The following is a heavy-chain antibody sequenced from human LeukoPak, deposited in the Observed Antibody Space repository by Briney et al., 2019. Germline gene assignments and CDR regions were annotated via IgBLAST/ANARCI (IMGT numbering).Heavy chain of an antibody. CDR2: IFYSGST. D-gene: IGHD3-22*01. CDR3: ARDRYYYDSSGYYRFDY. CDR1: GGSISTSSYY. Sequence: SETLSLTCTVSGGSISTSSYYWGWVRQPPGTGLEWIGNIFYSGSTYYSPSLKSRVTMSGDTSKNQFSLKLSSVTAADTAVYYCARDRYYYDSSGYYRFDYWGQGTLVTVSS. J-gene: IGHJ4*02. V-gene: IGHV4-39*07.